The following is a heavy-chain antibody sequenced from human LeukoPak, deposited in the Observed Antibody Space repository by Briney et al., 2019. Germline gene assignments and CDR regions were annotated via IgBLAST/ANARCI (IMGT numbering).Heavy chain of an antibody. CDR1: GFTFSSYA. D-gene: IGHD3-3*01. CDR2: ISGSGGST. V-gene: IGHV3-23*01. CDR3: AKGPFDFRSGYGDY. Sequence: PGGSLRLSCAASGFTFSSYAMSWVRQAPGKGLEWVSAISGSGGSTYYADSVKGRFTISRDNSKNTLYLQMNSLRAEDTAVYYCAKGPFDFRSGYGDYWGQGTLVTVSS. J-gene: IGHJ4*02.